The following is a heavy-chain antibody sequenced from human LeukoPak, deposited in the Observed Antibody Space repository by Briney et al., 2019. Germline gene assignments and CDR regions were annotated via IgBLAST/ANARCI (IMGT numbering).Heavy chain of an antibody. J-gene: IGHJ4*02. CDR2: ISAYNGNT. CDR3: ARDQLTLGELSLDY. D-gene: IGHD3-16*02. Sequence: GASVKVSCKASGYTFTSYGISWVRQAPGRGLEWMGWISAYNGNTNCAQKLQGRVTMTTDTSTSTAYMELRSLRPDDTAVYYCARDQLTLGELSLDYWGQGTLVTVSS. CDR1: GYTFTSYG. V-gene: IGHV1-18*01.